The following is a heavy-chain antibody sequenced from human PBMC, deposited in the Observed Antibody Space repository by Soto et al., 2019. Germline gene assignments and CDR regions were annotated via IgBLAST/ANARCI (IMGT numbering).Heavy chain of an antibody. CDR1: GYTFSNNG. CDR2: ISGYSGNT. D-gene: IGHD2-15*01. J-gene: IGHJ4*02. CDR3: ARAMGPYYFASGSFDY. Sequence: QVQLVQSGAEVKKPGASVKVSCKASGYTFSNNGISWVRQAPGQGLEWMGWISGYSGNTLYAHRFQGRVTMTTDTSTNTAFMDLRSLRSDDTAVYYCARAMGPYYFASGSFDYWGQGTLVTVSS. V-gene: IGHV1-18*04.